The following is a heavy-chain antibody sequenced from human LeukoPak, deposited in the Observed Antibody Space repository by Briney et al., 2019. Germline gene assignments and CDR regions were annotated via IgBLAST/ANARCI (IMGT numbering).Heavy chain of an antibody. Sequence: GALRLSCAASGFTFSSYSMNWVRQAPGKGLEWVSSISSSSSYIYYADSVKGRFTISRGNAKNSLYLQMNSLRAEDTAVYYCAGGGRYSSSWFDYWGQGTLVTVSS. CDR1: GFTFSSYS. D-gene: IGHD6-13*01. CDR2: ISSSSSYI. V-gene: IGHV3-21*01. CDR3: AGGGRYSSSWFDY. J-gene: IGHJ4*02.